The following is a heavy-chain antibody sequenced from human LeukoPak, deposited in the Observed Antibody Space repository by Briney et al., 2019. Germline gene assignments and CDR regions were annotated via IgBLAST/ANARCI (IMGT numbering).Heavy chain of an antibody. V-gene: IGHV4-30-2*01. Sequence: ASQTLSLTCAVSGGSISSGGYSWSWIRQPPGKGLEWIGYIYHSGSTYYNPSLKSRVTISVDRSKNQFSLKLSSVTAADTAVYYCARVGGTNYYYGMDVWGQGTTVTVSS. CDR1: GGSISSGGYS. J-gene: IGHJ6*02. CDR3: ARVGGTNYYYGMDV. CDR2: IYHSGST. D-gene: IGHD1-1*01.